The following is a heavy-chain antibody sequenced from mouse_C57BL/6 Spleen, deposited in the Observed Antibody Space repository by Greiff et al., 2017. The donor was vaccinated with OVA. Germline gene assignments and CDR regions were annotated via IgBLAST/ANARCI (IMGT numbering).Heavy chain of an antibody. CDR1: GYTFTDYY. CDR2: IDPGSGNT. CDR3: ARSNGNYTYAMDY. Sequence: QVQLKESGAELVRPGASVKLSCKASGYTFTDYYINWVKQRPGQGLEWIARIDPGSGNTYYNEKFKGKATLTAEKSSSTAYMQLSSLTSEDSAVYFCARSNGNYTYAMDYWGQGTSVTVSS. J-gene: IGHJ4*01. V-gene: IGHV1-76*01. D-gene: IGHD2-1*01.